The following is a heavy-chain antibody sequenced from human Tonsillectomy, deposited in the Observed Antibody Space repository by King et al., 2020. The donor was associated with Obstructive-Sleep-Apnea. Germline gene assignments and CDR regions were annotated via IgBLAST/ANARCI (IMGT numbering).Heavy chain of an antibody. D-gene: IGHD2-2*01. CDR3: AREGDIVVVPAANMDV. Sequence: LQLQESGPGLVKPSETLSLTCTVSGGSISSSSYYWGWIRQPPGKGLEWIGGIYFSGSTYYNLSLKSRVTISVDTAKNQFSLKLSPVTAADTAVYYCAREGDIVVVPAANMDVWGQGTTVTVSS. J-gene: IGHJ6*02. CDR1: GGSISSSSYY. V-gene: IGHV4-39*07. CDR2: IYFSGST.